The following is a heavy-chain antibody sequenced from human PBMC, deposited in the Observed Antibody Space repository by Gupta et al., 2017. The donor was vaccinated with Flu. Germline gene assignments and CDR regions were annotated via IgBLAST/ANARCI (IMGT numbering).Heavy chain of an antibody. D-gene: IGHD3-10*01. CDR3: ARSNFGSAFDV. V-gene: IGHV1-8*01. J-gene: IGHJ3*01. Sequence: NWLRQASGQGLEWLGWLNPKSANTGYAQKFQGRVTMTRDTSIGTAYMELRGLGSHDTAMYYCARSNFGSAFDVWGQGTMITVSS. CDR2: LNPKSANT.